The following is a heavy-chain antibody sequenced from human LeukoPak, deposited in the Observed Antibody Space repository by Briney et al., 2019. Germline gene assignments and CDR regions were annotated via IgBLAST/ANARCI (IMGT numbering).Heavy chain of an antibody. CDR3: ARAGGSGWVDY. J-gene: IGHJ4*02. CDR1: GGSISSYY. Sequence: PSETLSLTCTVSGGSISSYYWSWIRQPPGKGLGWIGYIYYSGSTNYNSSLKSRVTISVDTSKNQFSLKLSSVTAADTAVYYCARAGGSGWVDYWGQGTLVTVSS. V-gene: IGHV4-59*01. D-gene: IGHD6-19*01. CDR2: IYYSGST.